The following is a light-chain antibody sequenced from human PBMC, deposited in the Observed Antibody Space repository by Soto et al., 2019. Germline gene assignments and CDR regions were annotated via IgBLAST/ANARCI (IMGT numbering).Light chain of an antibody. CDR2: DAS. J-gene: IGKJ2*01. Sequence: DIQMTQSPSTLSASVGDRVTITCRASQSISSWLAWYQQKPGKAPKLLIYDASSLESGVPSRFSGSGYVTEFTLTISSLQPDDFATYYCQQYNSYSHTFGQGTKLEIK. V-gene: IGKV1-5*01. CDR3: QQYNSYSHT. CDR1: QSISSW.